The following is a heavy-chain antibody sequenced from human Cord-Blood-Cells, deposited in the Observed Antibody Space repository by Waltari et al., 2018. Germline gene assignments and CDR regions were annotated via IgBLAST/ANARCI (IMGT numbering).Heavy chain of an antibody. CDR2: IYYSGRT. CDR1: GGSISSSSYY. Sequence: QLQLQESGPGLVKPSETLSLTCTVSGGSISSSSYYWGWIRQPPGKGLEWIGSIYYSGRTDSTPSPKSRVTISVDTSKNQFSLKLSSVTAADTAVYYCFLGYCSGGSCYSFDYWGQGTLVTVSS. J-gene: IGHJ4*02. CDR3: FLGYCSGGSCYSFDY. V-gene: IGHV4-39*01. D-gene: IGHD2-15*01.